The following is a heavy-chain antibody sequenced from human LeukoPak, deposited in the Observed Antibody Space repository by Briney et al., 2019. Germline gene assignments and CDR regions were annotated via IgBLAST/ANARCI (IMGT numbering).Heavy chain of an antibody. CDR1: GGSFSGYY. CDR2: INHSGST. V-gene: IGHV4-34*01. Sequence: SETLSLTCAVYGGSFSGYYWSWIRQPPGKGLEWMGEINHSGSTNYNPSLKRRVTISVDTSKNQFSLKLSSVTAADTAVYYCARHLGSRITMVRGVIGWFDPCGQGTLVTVSS. J-gene: IGHJ5*02. CDR3: ARHLGSRITMVRGVIGWFDP. D-gene: IGHD3-10*01.